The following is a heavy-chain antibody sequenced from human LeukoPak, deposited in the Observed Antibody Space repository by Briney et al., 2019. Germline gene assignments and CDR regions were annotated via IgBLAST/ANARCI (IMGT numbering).Heavy chain of an antibody. V-gene: IGHV3-30-3*01. J-gene: IGHJ4*02. D-gene: IGHD4-17*01. CDR2: ISYDGSNK. Sequence: SCKASGYTFTSYYMHWVRQAPGKGLGWVAVISYDGSNKYYADSVKGRFTISRDNSKNTLYLQMNSLRAEDTAVYYCATPRAPTTVTTGAGYWGQGTLVTVSS. CDR3: ATPRAPTTVTTGAGY. CDR1: GYTFTSYY.